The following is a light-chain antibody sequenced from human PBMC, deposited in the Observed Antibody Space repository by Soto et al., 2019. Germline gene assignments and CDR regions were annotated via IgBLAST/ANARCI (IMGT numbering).Light chain of an antibody. V-gene: IGLV2-11*01. CDR3: CSYAGSYTFL. CDR2: DVS. J-gene: IGLJ1*01. CDR1: SSDVGGYNY. Sequence: QSVLTQPRSVSGSPGQSVTISCAGTSSDVGGYNYVSWYQQHPGKAPKLMIYDVSQRPSGVPDRFSGSKSGNTASLTTSGLQAEDEADYYCCSYAGSYTFLFGTGTKFTVL.